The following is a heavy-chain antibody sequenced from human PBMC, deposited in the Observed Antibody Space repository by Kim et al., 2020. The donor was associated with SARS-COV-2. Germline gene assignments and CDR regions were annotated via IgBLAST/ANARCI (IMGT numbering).Heavy chain of an antibody. CDR3: ARHPIGYSYGPGFDY. D-gene: IGHD5-18*01. J-gene: IGHJ4*02. V-gene: IGHV4-59*08. Sequence: PPLQSGVTISVDTSKNRFSLKLSSVTAADTAVYYCARHPIGYSYGPGFDYWGQGTLVTVSS.